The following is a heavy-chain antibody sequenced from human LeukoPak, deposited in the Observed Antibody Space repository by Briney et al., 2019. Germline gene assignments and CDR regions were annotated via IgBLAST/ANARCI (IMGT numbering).Heavy chain of an antibody. V-gene: IGHV4-34*01. Sequence: SETLSLTCAVYGGSFSGYYWSWIRQPPGKGLEWIGEINHSGSTNYNPSLKSRVTISVDTSKNQFSLKLSSVTAAGTAVYYCARDGGNSPTFDYWGQGTLVTVSS. D-gene: IGHD4-23*01. CDR3: ARDGGNSPTFDY. CDR2: INHSGST. J-gene: IGHJ4*02. CDR1: GGSFSGYY.